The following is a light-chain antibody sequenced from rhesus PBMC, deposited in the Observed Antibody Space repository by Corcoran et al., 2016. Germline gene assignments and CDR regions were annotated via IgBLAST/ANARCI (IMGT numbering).Light chain of an antibody. Sequence: EIVMTQSPATLSLSPGETATISCRTSQSVSSKLAWYQQKPGQAPRLLIYGESSRATGTPDRVSGRGSGTDFTLPISSLAPEDFAVYYCQETSNLWTFGQGTKVEIK. CDR2: GES. CDR1: QSVSSK. CDR3: QETSNLWT. V-gene: IGKV3-31*02. J-gene: IGKJ1*01.